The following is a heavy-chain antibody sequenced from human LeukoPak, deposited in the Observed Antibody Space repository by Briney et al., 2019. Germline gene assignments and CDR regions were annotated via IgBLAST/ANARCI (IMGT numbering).Heavy chain of an antibody. Sequence: GGSLRLSCAASGFIVSSTYMSWVRQAPGKGLEWVSIIYSDGSTYYADSVKGRFTISRDNSQNTLSLQMNSLRAEDTAVYYCARDPAAGRLRDWGQGTLVTVSS. CDR1: GFIVSSTY. D-gene: IGHD1-14*01. J-gene: IGHJ4*02. V-gene: IGHV3-53*01. CDR2: IYSDGST. CDR3: ARDPAAGRLRD.